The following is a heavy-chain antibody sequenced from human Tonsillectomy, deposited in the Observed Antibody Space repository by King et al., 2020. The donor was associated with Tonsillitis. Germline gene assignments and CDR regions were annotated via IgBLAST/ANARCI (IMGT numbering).Heavy chain of an antibody. CDR3: ARGGSNDWGTYDI. J-gene: IGHJ3*02. CDR1: GDSVSSNSVA. Sequence: QVQLQQSGPGLVKPSQTLSLTCAISGDSVSSNSVAWNWIRQSPSRGLEWLGRTYYRSRYYNDYAVSLNSRITINPDTSTNQFSLVLKSVTPEDAAVYYCARGGSNDWGTYDIWGQGTMVTVSP. D-gene: IGHD7-27*01. V-gene: IGHV6-1*01. CDR2: TYYRSRYYN.